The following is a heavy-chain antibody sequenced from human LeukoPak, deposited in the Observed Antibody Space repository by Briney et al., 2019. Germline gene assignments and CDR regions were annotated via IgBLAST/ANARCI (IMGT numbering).Heavy chain of an antibody. CDR2: NIPIFGTA. J-gene: IGHJ1*01. CDR1: GGTFSSYA. Sequence: SVKVSCKASGGTFSSYAISWVRQAPGQGLEWMGGNIPIFGTANYAQKFQGRVTITTDESTSTAYMELSSLRSEDTAVYYCALRVSLYCSGGSCYNFQHWGQGTLVTVSS. V-gene: IGHV1-69*05. D-gene: IGHD2-15*01. CDR3: ALRVSLYCSGGSCYNFQH.